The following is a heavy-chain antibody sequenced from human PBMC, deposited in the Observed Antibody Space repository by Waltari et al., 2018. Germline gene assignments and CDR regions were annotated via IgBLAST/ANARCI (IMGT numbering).Heavy chain of an antibody. CDR1: GFTFSGYW. V-gene: IGHV3-7*01. J-gene: IGHJ4*02. CDR2: IKQDGSEK. CDR3: ARDGGDYEGDY. Sequence: EVQLVESGGGLVQPGGSLRLSCAASGFTFSGYWMSWVRQAPGKGLEWVANIKQDGSEKYYVDSVKGRFTISRDNAKNSLYLQMNSLRAEDTAVYYCARDGGDYEGDYWGQGTLVTVSS. D-gene: IGHD4-17*01.